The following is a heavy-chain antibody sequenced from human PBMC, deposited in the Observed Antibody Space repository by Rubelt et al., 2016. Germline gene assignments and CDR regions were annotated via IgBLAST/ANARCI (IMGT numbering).Heavy chain of an antibody. CDR3: ARGRPWIQLWSTPGWFDP. J-gene: IGHJ5*02. CDR1: GGSFSGYY. Sequence: QVQLQQWGAGLLKPSETLSLTCAVYGGSFSGYYWSWIRQPPGKGLEWIGEINHSGSTNYNPSLKSRVTISVDTSKNQFSLKLSSVTAADTAVYYCARGRPWIQLWSTPGWFDPWGQGTLVTVSS. D-gene: IGHD5-18*01. V-gene: IGHV4-34*01. CDR2: INHSGST.